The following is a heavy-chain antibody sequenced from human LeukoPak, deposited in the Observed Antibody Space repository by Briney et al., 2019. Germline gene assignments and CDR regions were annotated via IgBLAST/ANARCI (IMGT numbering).Heavy chain of an antibody. J-gene: IGHJ4*02. Sequence: GASVKVSCKASGCTFTSYGIIWVRQAPGQGLEWMGWISAYNGNTNYAQKLQGRVTMTTDTSTSTAYMELRSLRSDDTAVYYCARISGGSYSGGFDYWGQGTLVTVSS. V-gene: IGHV1-18*01. D-gene: IGHD1-26*01. CDR3: ARISGGSYSGGFDY. CDR1: GCTFTSYG. CDR2: ISAYNGNT.